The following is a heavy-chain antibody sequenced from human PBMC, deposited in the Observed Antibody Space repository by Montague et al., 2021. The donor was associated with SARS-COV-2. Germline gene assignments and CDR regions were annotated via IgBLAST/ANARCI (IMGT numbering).Heavy chain of an antibody. D-gene: IGHD7-27*01. Sequence: PALVKPTQTLTLTCTFSGFSLISDGVGVGWIRQPPGKALEWLALIFWNDDKRYNSSLKNRLTVTKDTSKNQVVLTMTNMDPLDTGTYYCAHSLLFSSLGDLDSWGQGTLVTVAS. CDR2: IFWNDDK. J-gene: IGHJ4*02. CDR3: AHSLLFSSLGDLDS. V-gene: IGHV2-5*01. CDR1: GFSLISDGVG.